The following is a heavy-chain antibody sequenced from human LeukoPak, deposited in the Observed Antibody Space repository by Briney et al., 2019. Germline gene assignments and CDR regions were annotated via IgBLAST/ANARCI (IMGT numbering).Heavy chain of an antibody. CDR2: ISSSSSYI. J-gene: IGHJ4*02. CDR3: ARVTMIDLSSEFDY. V-gene: IGHV3-21*04. D-gene: IGHD3-22*01. Sequence: PGGSLRLSCAASGFTFSSYSMNWVRQAPGKGLEWVSSISSSSSYIYYADSVKGRFTISRDNAKNSLYLQMNSLRAEDTALYYCARVTMIDLSSEFDYWGQGTLVTVSS. CDR1: GFTFSSYS.